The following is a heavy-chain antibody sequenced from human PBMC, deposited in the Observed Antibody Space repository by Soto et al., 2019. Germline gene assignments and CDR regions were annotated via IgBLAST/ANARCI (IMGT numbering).Heavy chain of an antibody. J-gene: IGHJ4*02. V-gene: IGHV3-33*01. CDR1: GFTFSSYG. CDR3: ARDSTELPRRRALGPFDY. D-gene: IGHD1-26*01. CDR2: IWYDGSNK. Sequence: QVQLVESGGGVVQPGRSLRLSCAASGFTFSSYGMHWVRQAPGKGLEWVAVIWYDGSNKYYADSVKGRFTISRDNSKNTLYLQMNSLRAEDTAVYYCARDSTELPRRRALGPFDYWGQGTLVTVSS.